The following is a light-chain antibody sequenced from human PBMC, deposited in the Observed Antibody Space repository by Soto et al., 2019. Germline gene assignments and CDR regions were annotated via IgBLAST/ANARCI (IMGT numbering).Light chain of an antibody. CDR1: QSVSSSY. CDR3: QQYGSSPT. CDR2: GAS. Sequence: EIVLTQSPGTLSLSPGERATLSCRASQSVSSSYLAWYQQKPGQAPRLLIYGASSRATGIPDRFSGSGSGADLTLTISRLEPEDLAVYYCQQYGSSPTFGQGTKVDIK. V-gene: IGKV3-20*01. J-gene: IGKJ1*01.